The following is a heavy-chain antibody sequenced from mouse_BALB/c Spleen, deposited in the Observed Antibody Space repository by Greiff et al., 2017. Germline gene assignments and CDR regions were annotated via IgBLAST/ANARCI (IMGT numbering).Heavy chain of an antibody. CDR3: ASGNYGSSTYWYFDV. D-gene: IGHD1-1*01. CDR1: GYSITSGYY. Sequence: EVKLMESGPGLVKPSQSLSLTCSVTGYSITSGYYWNWIRQFPGNKLEWMGYISYDGSNNYNPSLKNRISITRDTSKNQFFLKLNSVTTEDTATYYCASGNYGSSTYWYFDVWGAGTTVTVSS. V-gene: IGHV3-6*02. CDR2: ISYDGSN. J-gene: IGHJ1*01.